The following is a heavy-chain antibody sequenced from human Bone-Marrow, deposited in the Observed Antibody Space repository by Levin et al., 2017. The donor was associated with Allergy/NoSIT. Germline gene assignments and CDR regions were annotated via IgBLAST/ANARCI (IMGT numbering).Heavy chain of an antibody. V-gene: IGHV3-9*01. Sequence: PGGSLRLSCAASGFRFDDSAMHWVRQAPGKGLEWVSGISWNSGSIYYADSVKGRFTISRDNAKNSLFLQMNSLRAEDTALYYCAKVPGMAMIKGFIDYWGQGTLITVSS. J-gene: IGHJ4*02. CDR3: AKVPGMAMIKGFIDY. D-gene: IGHD5-12*01. CDR2: ISWNSGSI. CDR1: GFRFDDSA.